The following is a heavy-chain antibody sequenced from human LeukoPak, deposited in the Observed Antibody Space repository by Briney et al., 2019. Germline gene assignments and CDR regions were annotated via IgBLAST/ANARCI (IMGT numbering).Heavy chain of an antibody. Sequence: ASVKVSCKASGYTFTGYYMHWVRQAPGQGLEWMGWINPNSANTNYAQKFQGRVTMTRDTSISTAYMELSRLRSDDTAVYYCARDLYGDSSLDYWGQGTLVTVSS. CDR1: GYTFTGYY. D-gene: IGHD4-17*01. CDR3: ARDLYGDSSLDY. J-gene: IGHJ4*02. CDR2: INPNSANT. V-gene: IGHV1-2*02.